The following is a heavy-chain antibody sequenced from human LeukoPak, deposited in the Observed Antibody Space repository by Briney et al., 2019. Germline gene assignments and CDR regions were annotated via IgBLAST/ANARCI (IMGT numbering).Heavy chain of an antibody. CDR2: IRYSESD. Sequence: PSGTLSLTCTVSGDSVSTTNYYWGWIRQPPRRGLEWIASIRYSESDYYSPSLKSRATISVDTSKNQFSLRLRSLTATDTAVYYCATKASRHYWGRGTLVTV. J-gene: IGHJ4*02. V-gene: IGHV4-39*01. CDR3: ATKASRHY. CDR1: GDSVSTTNYY. D-gene: IGHD2-2*01.